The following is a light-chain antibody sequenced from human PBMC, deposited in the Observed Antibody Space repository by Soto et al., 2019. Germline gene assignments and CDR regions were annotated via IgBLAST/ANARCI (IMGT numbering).Light chain of an antibody. V-gene: IGLV2-11*01. Sequence: QSALTQPRSVSGSPGQSVTISCTGTSSDVGGYNYVSWYQQHPGKAPKLMIYDVSKRPSGVPDRFSGSKSGNTASLTISGLQAEDAADYYCCSYAGSYIPVVFGGGTKLTVL. CDR3: CSYAGSYIPVV. J-gene: IGLJ2*01. CDR1: SSDVGGYNY. CDR2: DVS.